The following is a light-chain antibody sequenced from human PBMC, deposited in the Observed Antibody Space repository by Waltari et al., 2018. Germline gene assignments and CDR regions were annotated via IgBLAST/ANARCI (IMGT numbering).Light chain of an antibody. Sequence: DIQMTQSPSSLSASLGDRVTITCRASQSISKYLNWYQQRPGKAPKLLIYGKSSRQSGVPSRFSSSGSGTDFTLTINTLQPEDFATYFCQQSYGPPYTFGQGTRLEIK. CDR1: QSISKY. CDR3: QQSYGPPYT. CDR2: GKS. V-gene: IGKV1-39*01. J-gene: IGKJ2*01.